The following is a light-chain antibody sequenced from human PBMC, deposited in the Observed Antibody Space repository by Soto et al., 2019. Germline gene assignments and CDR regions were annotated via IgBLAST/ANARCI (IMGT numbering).Light chain of an antibody. V-gene: IGKV1-5*02. Sequence: DIQMTQSPSSLSASVGDRVTIICRASQSVSTRLAWYRQKPGKAPKLLIYDASSLESGVPSRFSGSGSGTEFTLTVSSLQPDDFATYYCQQYNSYLWTFGQGTKVDI. J-gene: IGKJ1*01. CDR2: DAS. CDR1: QSVSTR. CDR3: QQYNSYLWT.